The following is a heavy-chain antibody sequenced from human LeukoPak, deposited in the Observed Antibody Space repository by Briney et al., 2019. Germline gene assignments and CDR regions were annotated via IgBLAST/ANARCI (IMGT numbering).Heavy chain of an antibody. J-gene: IGHJ5*02. Sequence: VASVKLSCKASGVTFSSYAISWVRQAPGQGLEWMGGIIPIFGTANYAQKFQGRVTITADKSTSTAYMELSSLRSEDTAVYYCARVEKYYGSGSYSNWFDPWGQGTLVTVSS. D-gene: IGHD3-10*01. CDR1: GVTFSSYA. V-gene: IGHV1-69*06. CDR3: ARVEKYYGSGSYSNWFDP. CDR2: IIPIFGTA.